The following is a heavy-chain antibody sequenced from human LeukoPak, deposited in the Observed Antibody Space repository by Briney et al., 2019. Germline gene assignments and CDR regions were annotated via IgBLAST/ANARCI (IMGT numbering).Heavy chain of an antibody. Sequence: SETLSLTCAVYGGSVSGYYWSWIRQPPGKGLEWIGEISHRGRTHYNPSLKGRVTMSVDTSKNQFALEVDSVIAADTAVYYCARIPLYFLEPFDYWGQGILVTVSS. J-gene: IGHJ4*02. CDR2: ISHRGRT. D-gene: IGHD3-3*01. CDR1: GGSVSGYY. CDR3: ARIPLYFLEPFDY. V-gene: IGHV4-34*01.